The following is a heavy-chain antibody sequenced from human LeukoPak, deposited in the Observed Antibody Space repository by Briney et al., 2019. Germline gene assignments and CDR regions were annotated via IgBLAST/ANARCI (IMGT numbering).Heavy chain of an antibody. CDR2: IHYRGT. D-gene: IGHD4-11*01. J-gene: IGHJ4*02. V-gene: IGHV3-23*01. CDR1: GFTFSSLA. CDR3: VKGLHLVAY. Sequence: AGGSLRLSCAASGFTFSSLAMNWVRQAPGKGLEWVSTIHYRGTDYTDSVKGRFTISRDYSRNTLYLQMNSLRAHDTAVYYCVKGLHLVAYWGQGALVTVSS.